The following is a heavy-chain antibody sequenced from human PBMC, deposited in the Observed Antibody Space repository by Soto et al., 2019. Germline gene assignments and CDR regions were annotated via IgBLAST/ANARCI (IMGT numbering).Heavy chain of an antibody. CDR2: ISYDGSNK. D-gene: IGHD2-8*01. J-gene: IGHJ4*02. CDR1: GFTFSSYA. Sequence: GGSLRLSCAASGFTFSSYAMHWVRQAPGKGLEWVAVISYDGSNKYYADSVKGRFTISRDNSKNTLYLQMNSLRAEDTAVYYCARDHIGIVLMVYGLVHWGQGTLVTVSS. CDR3: ARDHIGIVLMVYGLVH. V-gene: IGHV3-30-3*01.